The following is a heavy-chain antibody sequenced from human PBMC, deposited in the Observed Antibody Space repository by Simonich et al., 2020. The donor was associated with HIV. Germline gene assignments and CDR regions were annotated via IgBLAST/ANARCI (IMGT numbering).Heavy chain of an antibody. Sequence: EVHLVESGGGLVQPGGSLRLSCAASGFTFSTSWMHWGRPSQGKGGVWGSNNTNDEGNIRHADYVKSRLTNSRDNGKTTLDLEMNSLRDEETAVYYCAREVPLRGLLWFGDDYFFYYMDVWGQGTTVTVSS. V-gene: IGHV3-74*01. D-gene: IGHD3-10*01. CDR2: NTNDEGNI. J-gene: IGHJ6*03. CDR3: AREVPLRGLLWFGDDYFFYYMDV. CDR1: GFTFSTSW.